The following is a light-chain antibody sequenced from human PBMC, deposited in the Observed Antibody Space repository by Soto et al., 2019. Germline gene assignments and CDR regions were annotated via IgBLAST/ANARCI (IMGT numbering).Light chain of an antibody. Sequence: EIVMTQSPATLSVSPGERATLSCRASQSVSSDLAWYQQKPGQAPRLLIYDASTRATGIPVRFSGSGSGAEFTLTISSLQSEDFAVYYCQHYNEWPNNFGQGTKLEIK. J-gene: IGKJ2*01. CDR1: QSVSSD. CDR2: DAS. V-gene: IGKV3-15*01. CDR3: QHYNEWPNN.